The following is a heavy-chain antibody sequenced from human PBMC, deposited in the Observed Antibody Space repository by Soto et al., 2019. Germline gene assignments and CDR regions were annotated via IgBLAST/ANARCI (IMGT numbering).Heavy chain of an antibody. J-gene: IGHJ4*02. Sequence: QVQLVESGGGLVKPGGSLRLSCAASGFTFSDYYMSWIRQAPGKGLEWVSYISSSSSYTNYADSVKGRFTISRDNAKNSLYLQMNSLRAEDTAVYYCARGLSPPLAVAGVFDYWGQGTLVTVSS. V-gene: IGHV3-11*05. CDR2: ISSSSSYT. CDR3: ARGLSPPLAVAGVFDY. D-gene: IGHD6-19*01. CDR1: GFTFSDYY.